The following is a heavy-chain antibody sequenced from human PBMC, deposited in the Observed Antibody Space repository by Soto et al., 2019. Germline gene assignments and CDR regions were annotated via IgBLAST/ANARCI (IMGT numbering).Heavy chain of an antibody. CDR1: GGTFSSYA. CDR2: IIPICGTA. Sequence: QVQLVQSGAEVKQPGSSVKVSCKASGGTFSSYAISWVRQAPGQGLEWMGGIIPICGTANYAQKFQGRVTITADESTSTAYMELSSLRSEATAVYYCARSQGSSTSLEIYYYYYYGMEVWGQGTTVTVPS. V-gene: IGHV1-69*01. D-gene: IGHD2-2*01. J-gene: IGHJ6*02. CDR3: ARSQGSSTSLEIYYYYYYGMEV.